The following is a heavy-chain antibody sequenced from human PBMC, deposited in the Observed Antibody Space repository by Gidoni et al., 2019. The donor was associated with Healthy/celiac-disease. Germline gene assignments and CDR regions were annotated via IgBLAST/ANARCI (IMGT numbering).Heavy chain of an antibody. CDR2: ISYDGSNK. CDR3: ARGFGIVVVVAAPFDY. CDR1: GFTFSSYA. Sequence: QVQLVESGGGVVQPGRSLRLSCAASGFTFSSYAMHWVRQAPGKGLEWVAVISYDGSNKYYADSVKGRFTISRDNSKNTLYLQMNSLRAEDTAVYYCARGFGIVVVVAAPFDYWGQGTLVTVSS. D-gene: IGHD2-15*01. J-gene: IGHJ4*02. V-gene: IGHV3-30-3*01.